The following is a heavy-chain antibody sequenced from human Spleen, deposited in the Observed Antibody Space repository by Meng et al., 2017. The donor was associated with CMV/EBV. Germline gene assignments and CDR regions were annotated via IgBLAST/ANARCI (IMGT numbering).Heavy chain of an antibody. Sequence: QVLLVQSGAEVKKPGSSGKVSCKASGGTFSSYAISWVRQAPGQGLEWMGGIIPIFGTANYAQKFQGRVTITADESTSTAYMELSSLRSEDTAVYYCARDLGGYSGSYYDGFDYWGQGTLVTVSS. CDR2: IIPIFGTA. CDR3: ARDLGGYSGSYYDGFDY. D-gene: IGHD1-26*01. J-gene: IGHJ4*02. CDR1: GGTFSSYA. V-gene: IGHV1-69*13.